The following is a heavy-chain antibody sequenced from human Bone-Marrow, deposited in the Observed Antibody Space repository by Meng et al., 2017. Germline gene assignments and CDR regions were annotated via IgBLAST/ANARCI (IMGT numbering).Heavy chain of an antibody. CDR1: GFTVSSNY. J-gene: IGHJ4*02. CDR3: ARAFMATRNFDY. V-gene: IGHV3-30*03. CDR2: ISYDGSNK. D-gene: IGHD5-24*01. Sequence: GESLKISCAASGFTVSSNYMSWVRQAPGKGLEWVAVISYDGSNKYYADSVKGRFTISRDNSKNTLYLQMNSLRAEDTAVYYCARAFMATRNFDYWGQGTLVTVSS.